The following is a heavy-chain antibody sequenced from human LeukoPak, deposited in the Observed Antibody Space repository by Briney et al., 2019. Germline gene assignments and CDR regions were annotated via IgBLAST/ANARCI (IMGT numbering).Heavy chain of an antibody. D-gene: IGHD3-3*01. CDR3: ARDVNYDHHY. CDR2: IYSAGNT. J-gene: IGHJ4*02. V-gene: IGHV3-66*01. CDR1: GFTVNSDF. Sequence: AVSLTLSCAASGFTVNSDFMSWLPQAPGKGLEGISDIYSAGNTDCADTVKDRFTISRDNSKNTVYLQMNSLRAEDTAVYYCARDVNYDHHYWGQGTLVTVSS.